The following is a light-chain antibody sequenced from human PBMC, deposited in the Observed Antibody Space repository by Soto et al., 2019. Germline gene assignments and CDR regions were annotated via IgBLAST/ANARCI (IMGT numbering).Light chain of an antibody. V-gene: IGLV2-23*01. CDR3: CSYAGSSTHVV. CDR2: EGS. Sequence: QSVLTQPASVSGSPGQSITISCTGTSSDVGSYNLVSWYQQHPGKAPKLMIYEGSKRPSGVSHRFSGSKSGNTASLTNSGLQAEDEADYYCCSYAGSSTHVVFGGGTKVTVL. J-gene: IGLJ2*01. CDR1: SSDVGSYNL.